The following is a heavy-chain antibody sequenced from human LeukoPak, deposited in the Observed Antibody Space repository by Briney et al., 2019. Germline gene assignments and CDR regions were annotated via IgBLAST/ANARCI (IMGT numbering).Heavy chain of an antibody. CDR1: GYSFSSSY. Sequence: GASVKVSCKASGYSFSSSYFYWVRQAPGQGLEWMGIISPSGGSTTYAQKFQGRVTMTRDTSTSTVYVELSSLRSEDTAMYYCARERGGHYFDFWGQGTLVTVSS. CDR3: ARERGGHYFDF. V-gene: IGHV1-46*01. J-gene: IGHJ4*02. D-gene: IGHD3-10*01. CDR2: ISPSGGST.